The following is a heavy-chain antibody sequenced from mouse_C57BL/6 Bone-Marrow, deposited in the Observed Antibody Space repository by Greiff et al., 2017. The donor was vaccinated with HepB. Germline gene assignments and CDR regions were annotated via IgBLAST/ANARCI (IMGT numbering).Heavy chain of an antibody. CDR1: GYSFTGYY. V-gene: IGHV1-42*01. CDR2: INPSTGGT. Sequence: VQLQQSGPELVKPGASVKISCKASGYSFTGYYMNWVKQSPEKSLEWIGEINPSTGGTTYNQKFKAKATLTVDKSSSTAYMQLKSLTSEDSAVYYCARAPFTTVVATDWYFDVWGTGTTVTVSS. D-gene: IGHD1-1*01. J-gene: IGHJ1*03. CDR3: ARAPFTTVVATDWYFDV.